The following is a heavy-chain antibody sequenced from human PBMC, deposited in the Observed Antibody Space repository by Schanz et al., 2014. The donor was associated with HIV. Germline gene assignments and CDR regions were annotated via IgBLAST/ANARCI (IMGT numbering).Heavy chain of an antibody. CDR2: ISYDGSNK. J-gene: IGHJ5*02. D-gene: IGHD6-13*01. V-gene: IGHV3-30*03. CDR3: AREYYSRNWNWFDP. Sequence: QVQLVESGGGVVQPGRSLRLSCAASGFTFRSYGMHWVRQAPGKGLEWVAVISYDGSNKYYADSVKGRFTISRDNSKNTLYLQMNSLRAEDTAVYYCAREYYSRNWNWFDPWGHGTLVTVSS. CDR1: GFTFRSYG.